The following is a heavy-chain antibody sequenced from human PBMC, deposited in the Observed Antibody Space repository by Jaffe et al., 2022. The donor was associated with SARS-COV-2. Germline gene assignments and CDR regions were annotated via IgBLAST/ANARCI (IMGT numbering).Heavy chain of an antibody. CDR2: IYTSGST. Sequence: QVQLQESGPGLVKPSQTLSLTCTVSGGSISSGSYYWSWIRQPAGKGLEWIGRIYTSGSTNYNPSLKSRVTISVDTSKNQFSLKLSSVTAADTAVYYCARSTYYYDSSGYYYLDYWGQGTLVTVSS. CDR1: GGSISSGSYY. CDR3: ARSTYYYDSSGYYYLDY. V-gene: IGHV4-61*02. D-gene: IGHD3-22*01. J-gene: IGHJ4*02.